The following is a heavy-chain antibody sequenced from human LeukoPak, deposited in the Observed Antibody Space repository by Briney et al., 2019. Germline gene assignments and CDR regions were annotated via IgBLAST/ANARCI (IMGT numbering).Heavy chain of an antibody. CDR2: ITSGSSYI. CDR3: ARAGRGLRYFDWLTHDY. Sequence: PGGSLRLSCAASGFAFSSYGMHWVRQAPGQGLEWVSSITSGSSYIYYADSVKGRFTISRDNAKSSLYLQMNSLRVEDTAVYYCARAGRGLRYFDWLTHDYWGQGTLVTVSS. V-gene: IGHV3-21*01. D-gene: IGHD3-9*01. CDR1: GFAFSSYG. J-gene: IGHJ4*02.